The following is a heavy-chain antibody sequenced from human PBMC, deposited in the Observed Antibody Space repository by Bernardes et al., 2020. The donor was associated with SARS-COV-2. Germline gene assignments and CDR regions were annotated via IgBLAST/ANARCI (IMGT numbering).Heavy chain of an antibody. V-gene: IGHV3-48*02. CDR2: ISSSSSTI. CDR1: GFTFSSYS. D-gene: IGHD3-22*01. CDR3: ARDYYDSSGYAGYFDY. J-gene: IGHJ4*02. Sequence: GSLRLSCAASGFTFSSYSMNWVRQAPGKGLEWVSYISSSSSTIYYADSVKGRFTISRDNAKNSLYLQMNSLRDEDTAVYYCARDYYDSSGYAGYFDYWGQGTLVTVSS.